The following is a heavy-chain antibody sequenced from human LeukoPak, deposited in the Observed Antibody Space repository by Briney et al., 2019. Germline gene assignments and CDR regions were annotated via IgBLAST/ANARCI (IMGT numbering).Heavy chain of an antibody. D-gene: IGHD2-21*01. CDR2: ISSSGSTI. CDR3: ARDLTYCCFFDY. CDR1: GFTFSSYE. Sequence: GGSLRLSCAASGFTFSSYEMNWVRQAPGKGLEWVSYISSSGSTIYYADSVKGRFTISRDNAKNSLYLQMNSLRAEDTAVYYCARDLTYCCFFDYWGQGTLVTVSS. V-gene: IGHV3-48*03. J-gene: IGHJ4*02.